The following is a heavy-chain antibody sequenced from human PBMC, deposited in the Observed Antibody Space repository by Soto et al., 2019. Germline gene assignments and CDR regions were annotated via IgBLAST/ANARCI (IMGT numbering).Heavy chain of an antibody. D-gene: IGHD5-12*01. CDR3: AKGDNLGPKTGYAFDP. Sequence: SQTLSLTCAISGDSVSSNTASWNWIRQSPSRGLEWLGRSYFRSKWYNDYAVSVKSRIIINPDTSNNQFSLQLNSVTPEDTAVYFCAKGDNLGPKTGYAFDPWGQGIMVTVS. V-gene: IGHV6-1*01. CDR1: GDSVSSNTAS. CDR2: SYFRSKWYN. J-gene: IGHJ5*02.